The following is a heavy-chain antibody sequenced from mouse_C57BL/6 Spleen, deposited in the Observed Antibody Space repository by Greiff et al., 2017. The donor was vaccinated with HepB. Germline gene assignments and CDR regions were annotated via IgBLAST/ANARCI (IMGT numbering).Heavy chain of an antibody. CDR1: GFTFSSYA. Sequence: EVRVVESGGGLVKPGGSLKLSCAASGFTFSSYAMSWVRQTPEKRLEWVATISDGGSYTYYPDNVKGRFTISRDNAKNNLYLQMSHLKSEDTAMYYCANYYDYDGAFAYWGQGTLVTVSA. J-gene: IGHJ3*01. V-gene: IGHV5-4*03. CDR3: ANYYDYDGAFAY. D-gene: IGHD2-4*01. CDR2: ISDGGSYT.